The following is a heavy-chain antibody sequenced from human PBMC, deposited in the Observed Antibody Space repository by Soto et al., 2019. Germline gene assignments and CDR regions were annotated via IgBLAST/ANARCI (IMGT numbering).Heavy chain of an antibody. Sequence: QVKLVQSGAEVKKPGASVKVSCKASGYTFTSYAMHWVRQAPGQRLEWMGWINAGNGNTKYSQKFQGRVTITRDTSASTAYMELSSLRSEDTAVYYCARGRREMATPFPYWGQGTLVTVSS. J-gene: IGHJ4*02. CDR1: GYTFTSYA. CDR2: INAGNGNT. V-gene: IGHV1-3*01. D-gene: IGHD5-12*01. CDR3: ARGRREMATPFPY.